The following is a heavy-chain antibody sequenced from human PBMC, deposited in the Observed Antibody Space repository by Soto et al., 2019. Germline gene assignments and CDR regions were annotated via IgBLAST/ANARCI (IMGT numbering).Heavy chain of an antibody. V-gene: IGHV4-34*01. D-gene: IGHD2-2*01. J-gene: IGHJ6*02. CDR1: GGSFSGYY. CDR3: ARGDNRGTAAMGYYYGMDV. CDR2: INHSGST. Sequence: SETLSLTCAVYGGSFSGYYWSWIRQPPGKGLERIGEINHSGSTNYNPSLKSRVTISVDTSKNQFSLKLSSVTAAETAVYYCARGDNRGTAAMGYYYGMDVGGQGTTVS.